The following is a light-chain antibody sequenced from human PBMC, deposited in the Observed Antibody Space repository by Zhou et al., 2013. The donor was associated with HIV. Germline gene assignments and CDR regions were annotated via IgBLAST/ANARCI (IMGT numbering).Light chain of an antibody. V-gene: IGKV3D-20*02. Sequence: EIVLTQSPGTLSLSPGERATLSCRASQSVSSSNLAWYQQMPGQAPRLLIYGASNRATGIPARFSGSGSGTDFTLTISSLEPEDFAVYYCQQRTNWLTFGGGTKVEIK. J-gene: IGKJ4*01. CDR1: QSVSSSN. CDR2: GAS. CDR3: QQRTNWLT.